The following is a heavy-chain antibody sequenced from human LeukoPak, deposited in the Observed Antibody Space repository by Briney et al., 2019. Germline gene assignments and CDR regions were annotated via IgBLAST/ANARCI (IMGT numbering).Heavy chain of an antibody. CDR3: GREIQAPGKTLEY. V-gene: IGHV3-53*01. CDR2: MYSDGTT. Sequence: GGSLRLSCAASGFTVSSNYMSWVRQAPGKGLEWVSVMYSDGTTYYADSVKGRFTISRDNAKNTLYLQMNSLRGEDTAVYYCGREIQAPGKTLEYWGQGTLVTVSS. CDR1: GFTVSSNY. J-gene: IGHJ4*02.